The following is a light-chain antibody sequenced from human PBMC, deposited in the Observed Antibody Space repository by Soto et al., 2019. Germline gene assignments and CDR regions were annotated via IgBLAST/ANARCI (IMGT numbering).Light chain of an antibody. Sequence: DIQMTQSPTSLPASVGDRVTITCRASQSISSYLNWYQQKPGKAPNLLIYDSTNLQGGVPSRFSGSGSGTDFTLTISSLQPEDFATYYCQQSYSTLRTFGQGTKVDNK. CDR2: DST. CDR1: QSISSY. V-gene: IGKV1-39*01. CDR3: QQSYSTLRT. J-gene: IGKJ1*01.